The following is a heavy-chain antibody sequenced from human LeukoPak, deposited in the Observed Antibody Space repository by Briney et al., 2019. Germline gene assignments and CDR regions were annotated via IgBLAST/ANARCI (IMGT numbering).Heavy chain of an antibody. CDR1: GFTFNNYW. CDR2: ISGDGKST. CDR3: ARLPVPINDFGDYFDY. D-gene: IGHD3/OR15-3a*01. V-gene: IGHV3-74*01. Sequence: GGSLRLSCEASGFTFNNYWMHWVRQGPGKGLVWVARISGDGKSTTYADSVKGRFTISRDNSENTMYLQVNSLRAEDTALYFCARLPVPINDFGDYFDYWARESWSPSPQ. J-gene: IGHJ4*02.